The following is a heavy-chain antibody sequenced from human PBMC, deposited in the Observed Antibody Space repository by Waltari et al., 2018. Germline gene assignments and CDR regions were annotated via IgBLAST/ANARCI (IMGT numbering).Heavy chain of an antibody. V-gene: IGHV4-39*01. J-gene: IGHJ3*01. CDR3: ATYIGASVGTAAFDV. Sequence: QLQLQESGPGLVKPSETLSLTCSVLGVSITSTSHYWGWIRQPPGQGLEWIGTMSYSGATYSSPSLKSRVTISRDTSKNQLSLKLGSVTAADTAVYYCATYIGASVGTAAFDVWGQGTMVTVSS. D-gene: IGHD5-12*01. CDR1: GVSITSTSHY. CDR2: MSYSGAT.